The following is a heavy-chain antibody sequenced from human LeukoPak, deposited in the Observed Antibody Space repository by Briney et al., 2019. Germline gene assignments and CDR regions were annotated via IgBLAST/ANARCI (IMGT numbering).Heavy chain of an antibody. V-gene: IGHV3-23*01. Sequence: GGSLRLSCAASGFTFSSYAMSWVRQAPGKGLEWVSAISGSGGSTYYADSVKGRSTISRDNSKNTLYLQMNSLRAEDTAVYYCAKAIPDYDYVWGSYRSPYYFDYWGQGTLVTVSS. J-gene: IGHJ4*02. CDR3: AKAIPDYDYVWGSYRSPYYFDY. CDR2: ISGSGGST. CDR1: GFTFSSYA. D-gene: IGHD3-16*02.